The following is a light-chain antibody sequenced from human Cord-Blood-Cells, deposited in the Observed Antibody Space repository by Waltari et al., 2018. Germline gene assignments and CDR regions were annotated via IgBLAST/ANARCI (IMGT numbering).Light chain of an antibody. CDR2: DGS. CDR1: RIDVGTYNL. J-gene: IGLJ1*01. V-gene: IGLV2-23*01. Sequence: QSALTQPASVSGSTGQSITISCTGTRIDVGTYNLAHWYQQYPGKAPKPMSYDGSKRPSGVSNRFSGSKSGNTASLTISGLQAEDEADYYCCSYAGSSTYVFGTGTNVTVL. CDR3: CSYAGSSTYV.